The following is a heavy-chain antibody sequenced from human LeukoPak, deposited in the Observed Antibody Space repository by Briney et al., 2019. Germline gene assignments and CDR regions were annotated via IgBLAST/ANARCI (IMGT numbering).Heavy chain of an antibody. CDR3: AREYYGSGSYDY. CDR2: ISAYNGNT. Sequence: GAAVKVSCKASGYTFTSYGISWVGQAPGQGVEWMGWISAYNGNTNYAQKLQGRVTMTTDTSPRTAYLALRSLTSDDTAVYYCAREYYGSGSYDYWGQGTLVTVSS. V-gene: IGHV1-18*04. CDR1: GYTFTSYG. D-gene: IGHD3-10*01. J-gene: IGHJ4*02.